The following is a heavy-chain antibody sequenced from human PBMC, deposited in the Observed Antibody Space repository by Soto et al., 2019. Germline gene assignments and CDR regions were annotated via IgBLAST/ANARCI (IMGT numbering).Heavy chain of an antibody. J-gene: IGHJ4*02. CDR1: GFTFTSYY. CDR2: INPSGGST. CDR3: ARARLKAEFDN. V-gene: IGHV1-46*01. Sequence: QVQLVQSGAEEKEPGASVKVSCKTSGFTFTSYYIHWLRQAPGQGLEWMGIINPSGGSTTYSQKLQGRVTMTRDTSTSTVYMELSSLKSDDTAVYFCARARLKAEFDNWGQGTLVTVSS.